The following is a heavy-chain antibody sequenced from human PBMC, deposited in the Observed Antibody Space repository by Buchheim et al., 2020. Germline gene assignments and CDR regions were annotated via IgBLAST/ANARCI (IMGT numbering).Heavy chain of an antibody. Sequence: QVQLQESGPGLVKPSQTLSLTCTVSGGSISSGGYYWSWIRQHPGKGLEWIGYIYYSGSTYYNPSLKSRVTISVYTSKNQFSLKLSSVTAADTAVYYCARGSVVVPAATVNWFDPWGQGTL. CDR3: ARGSVVVPAATVNWFDP. CDR1: GGSISSGGYY. J-gene: IGHJ5*02. V-gene: IGHV4-31*03. D-gene: IGHD2-2*01. CDR2: IYYSGST.